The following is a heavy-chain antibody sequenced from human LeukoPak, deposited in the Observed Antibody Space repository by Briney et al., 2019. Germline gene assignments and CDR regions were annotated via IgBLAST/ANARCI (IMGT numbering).Heavy chain of an antibody. V-gene: IGHV3-48*04. D-gene: IGHD2-2*01. Sequence: GGSLRLSCAASGFTFSSYWMSWVRQAPGKGLEWVSYISSSGSTIYYADSVKGRFTISRDNAKNSLYLQMNSLRAEDTAVYYCARRLIVVVPAAADYWGQGTLVTVSS. CDR1: GFTFSSYW. J-gene: IGHJ4*02. CDR2: ISSSGSTI. CDR3: ARRLIVVVPAAADY.